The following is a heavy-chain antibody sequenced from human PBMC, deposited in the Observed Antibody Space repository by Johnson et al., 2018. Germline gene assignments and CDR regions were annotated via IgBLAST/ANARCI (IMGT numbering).Heavy chain of an antibody. CDR3: ARGRGFGDY. Sequence: VQLVQSGGGVVQPGTSLRLSCAASGFTFSSYDMQWVRQAPGKGLEWVAVIWYDESNKNYADSVKGRFTISRDTSRNTLYLQMNSLRAEDTAVYYCARGRGFGDYWGQGTLVTVSS. CDR1: GFTFSSYD. J-gene: IGHJ4*02. CDR2: IWYDESNK. V-gene: IGHV3-33*01. D-gene: IGHD3-10*01.